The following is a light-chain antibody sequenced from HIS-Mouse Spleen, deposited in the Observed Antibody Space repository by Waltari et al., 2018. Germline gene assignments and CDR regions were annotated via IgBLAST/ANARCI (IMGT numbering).Light chain of an antibody. Sequence: DIQLTQSPSFLSASVGDRVTITCRASQGISSYLAWYQQKPGKAPKLLIYAASTLQSWVPSRFSGSGSWTEFTLTISSLQPEGFSTYYCQQLNSYPPTFGQGTKVEIK. J-gene: IGKJ1*01. V-gene: IGKV1-9*01. CDR1: QGISSY. CDR2: AAS. CDR3: QQLNSYPPT.